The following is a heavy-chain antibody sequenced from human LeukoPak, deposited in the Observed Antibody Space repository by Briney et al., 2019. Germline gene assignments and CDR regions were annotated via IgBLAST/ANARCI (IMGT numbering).Heavy chain of an antibody. V-gene: IGHV3-30*17. D-gene: IGHD6-19*01. CDR3: AREGSSGWYPY. Sequence: GGSLRLSCAASGFTFSSYPLHWVRQAPGKGLGWMAVISKDGTEKHYADSVKGRFTISRDNSENTLYFQMNSLRAEDTAIYFCAREGSSGWYPYWGQGTLVTVSS. CDR2: ISKDGTEK. CDR1: GFTFSSYP. J-gene: IGHJ4*02.